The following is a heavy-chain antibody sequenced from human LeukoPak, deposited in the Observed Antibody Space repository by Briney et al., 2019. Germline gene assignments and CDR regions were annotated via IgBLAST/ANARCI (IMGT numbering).Heavy chain of an antibody. CDR3: AKDIAASGLDAFDI. J-gene: IGHJ3*02. Sequence: GGSLRLSCAASGFTFSSYAMSWVRQAPGKGLEWVSAISGSGGSTYYADSVKGRFTISRDNAENSLFLQMNSLRLEDTALYYCAKDIAASGLDAFDIWGQGTMVIVSS. CDR1: GFTFSSYA. D-gene: IGHD6-13*01. CDR2: ISGSGGST. V-gene: IGHV3-23*01.